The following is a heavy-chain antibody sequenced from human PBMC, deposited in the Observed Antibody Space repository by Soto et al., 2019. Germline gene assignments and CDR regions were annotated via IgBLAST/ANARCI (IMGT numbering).Heavy chain of an antibody. CDR2: MNPNNGDT. CDR1: GYTFTSYD. V-gene: IGHV1-8*01. CDR3: LRDRTAFSTSSWGWFYP. J-gene: IGHJ5*02. Sequence: QVQLVQSGAEVKKPGASVKVACKASGYTFTSYDVNWVRQAPGQGLEWMGWMNPNNGDTGYAQKFQGRVTMTGNTSISTAYMERISMTSGYTAVYYCLRDRTAFSTSSWGWFYPWGQGTRVTVSS. D-gene: IGHD6-13*01.